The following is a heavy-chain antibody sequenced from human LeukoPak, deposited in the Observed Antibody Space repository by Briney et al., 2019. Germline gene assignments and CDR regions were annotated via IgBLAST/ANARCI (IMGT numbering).Heavy chain of an antibody. Sequence: ASVKVSCTASGYTFTVYYMHWVRQAPGQGLEWMGWINPNSGGTNYEQKFQGRVIMTRDTSISTAYMELSRLRFDDTAVYYCARHMTTANNWFDPWGQGTLVTVSS. CDR2: INPNSGGT. V-gene: IGHV1-2*02. CDR1: GYTFTVYY. D-gene: IGHD4-17*01. CDR3: ARHMTTANNWFDP. J-gene: IGHJ5*02.